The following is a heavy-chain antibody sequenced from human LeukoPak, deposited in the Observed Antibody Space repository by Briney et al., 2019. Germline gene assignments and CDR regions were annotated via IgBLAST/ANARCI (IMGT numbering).Heavy chain of an antibody. Sequence: PSETLSLTCTVSGDSLSIGSYYWRWIRQPPGKGLEWNGYTYYTGSTNYNPSLTSRVTISLDTSKNQFSLKLSSVTAADTAVYFCARGPPPLTTVVFDFWGQGTLVTVSS. D-gene: IGHD4-23*01. V-gene: IGHV4-61*01. J-gene: IGHJ4*02. CDR2: TYYTGST. CDR3: ARGPPPLTTVVFDF. CDR1: GDSLSIGSYY.